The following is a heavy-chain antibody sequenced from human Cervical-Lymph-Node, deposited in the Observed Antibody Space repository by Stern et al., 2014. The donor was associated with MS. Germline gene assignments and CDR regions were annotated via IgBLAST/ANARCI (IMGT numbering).Heavy chain of an antibody. CDR3: ARGEGRFAY. V-gene: IGHV1-46*01. J-gene: IGHJ4*02. Sequence: QLLESGAEVKKPGASVKVSCKASGYAFTDYFIQLVRQAPGQGLEWMGLINPSSGSTIYAQKFLGRVTMTRDTSTSTVYMHLSSLRSEDTAVYYCARGEGRFAYWGQGTLVTVSS. D-gene: IGHD3-3*01. CDR1: GYAFTDYF. CDR2: INPSSGST.